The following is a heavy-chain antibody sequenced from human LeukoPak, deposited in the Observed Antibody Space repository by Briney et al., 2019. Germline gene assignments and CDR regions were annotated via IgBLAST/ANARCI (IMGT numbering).Heavy chain of an antibody. CDR3: AREARATPDF. D-gene: IGHD1-26*01. J-gene: IGHJ4*02. V-gene: IGHV3-11*01. Sequence: GGSLRLSCAASGFRFSGHYMSWIRQAPGKGLEWISYITNSGDFVNYADSVKGRFTISRDNAKNSLYLQMDSLRAEDTAVYYCAREARATPDFWGQGTVVTVSS. CDR2: ITNSGDFV. CDR1: GFRFSGHY.